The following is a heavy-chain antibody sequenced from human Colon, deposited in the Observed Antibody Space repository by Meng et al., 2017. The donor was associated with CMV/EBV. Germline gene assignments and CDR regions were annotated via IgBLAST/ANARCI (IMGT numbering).Heavy chain of an antibody. CDR1: GGSISSYH. CDR3: ARSVGGVRGVKGLTFWLDP. Sequence: GSLRLSCNVSGGSISSYHWSWIRQPPGKGLEWIGYIYYSGSTYYNSPLKSRVTISADTSKNQFSLKLNSVTAADTAVYYCARSVGGVRGVKGLTFWLDPWGQGTLVTVSS. D-gene: IGHD3-10*01. J-gene: IGHJ5*02. V-gene: IGHV4-59*01. CDR2: IYYSGST.